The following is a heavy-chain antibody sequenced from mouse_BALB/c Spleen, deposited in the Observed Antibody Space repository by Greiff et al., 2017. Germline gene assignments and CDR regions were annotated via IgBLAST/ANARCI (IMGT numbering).Heavy chain of an antibody. CDR2: ISSGGST. J-gene: IGHJ2*01. Sequence: EVQVVESGGGLVKPGGSLKLSCAASGFTFSSYAMSWVRQTPEKRLEWVASISSGGSTYYPDSVKGRFTISRDNARNILYLQMSSLRSEDTAMYYCARGKGNGNYDYWGQGTTLTVSS. CDR1: GFTFSSYA. V-gene: IGHV5-6-5*01. D-gene: IGHD2-1*01. CDR3: ARGKGNGNYDY.